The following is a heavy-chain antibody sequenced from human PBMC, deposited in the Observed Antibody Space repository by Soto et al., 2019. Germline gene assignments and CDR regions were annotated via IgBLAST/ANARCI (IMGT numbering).Heavy chain of an antibody. J-gene: IGHJ4*02. Sequence: QVQLVESGGGLVKPGGSLRLSCAAAGFTFSDYYMSWIRQAPGKGLEWISYISSSGSAIYHADSVKGRFTISRDNAKNSLYLQMNGLRAEDTAVYYCARDLKPREALAPYYFDYWGQGTLVTVSS. CDR3: ARDLKPREALAPYYFDY. V-gene: IGHV3-11*01. CDR1: GFTFSDYY. D-gene: IGHD1-1*01. CDR2: ISSSGSAI.